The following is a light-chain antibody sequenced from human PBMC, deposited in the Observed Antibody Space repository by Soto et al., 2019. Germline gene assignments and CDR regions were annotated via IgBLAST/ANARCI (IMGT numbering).Light chain of an antibody. CDR2: AAS. Sequence: EVVLTQSPGTLSLSPGDRASLSCRASQNLSRYFLAWYQHKPGQAPRLLIYAASRLQSGVPSLFSGSGAGTDCTRTISSLKHEDVATAYCLQDYNYTRTFGQGTKVDIK. J-gene: IGKJ1*01. CDR1: QNLSRYF. CDR3: LQDYNYTRT. V-gene: IGKV3-20*02.